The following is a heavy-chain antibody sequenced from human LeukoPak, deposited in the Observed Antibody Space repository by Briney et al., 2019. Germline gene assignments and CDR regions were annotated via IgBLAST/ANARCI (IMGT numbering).Heavy chain of an antibody. CDR3: ARRDKGRPSPTDY. Sequence: SEILSLTCTVSGGSISSSSYYWGWIRQPPGKGLEWIGSIYYSGSTYYNPSLKSRVTISVDTSKNQFSLKLSSVTAADTAVYYCARRDKGRPSPTDYWGQGARVTVSS. CDR2: IYYSGST. J-gene: IGHJ4*02. V-gene: IGHV4-39*01. CDR1: GGSISSSSYY. D-gene: IGHD2-2*01.